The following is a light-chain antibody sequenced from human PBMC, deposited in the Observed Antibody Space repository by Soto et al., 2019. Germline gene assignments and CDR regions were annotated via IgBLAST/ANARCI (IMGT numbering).Light chain of an antibody. J-gene: IGKJ5*01. CDR2: DAS. V-gene: IGKV3-11*01. CDR3: QQRSNCPPIT. CDR1: QSVSSY. Sequence: EIVLTQSPVTLSLSPGERATLSCRASQSVSSYLAWYQQKPGQAPRLLIYDASNRATGIPARFSGGGSGTDFTLTIDNLEPEDFAIYYCQQRSNCPPITFGQGTRLEIK.